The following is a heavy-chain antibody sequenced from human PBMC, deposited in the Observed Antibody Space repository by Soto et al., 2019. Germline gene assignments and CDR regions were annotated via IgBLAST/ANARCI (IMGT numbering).Heavy chain of an antibody. D-gene: IGHD1-26*01. J-gene: IGHJ6*02. CDR3: ARDRGRGGSYYIYFYGMDV. CDR1: GYTFTTYY. V-gene: IGHV1-46*01. CDR2: INPSGGSI. Sequence: ASVKVSFTASGYTFTTYYIHWVRQAPGQGLEWMGVINPSGGSINYAQKFQGRVTMTRDTSTSTVYMELSSLRSEDTAVYYCARDRGRGGSYYIYFYGMDVWGQGTTVTVSS.